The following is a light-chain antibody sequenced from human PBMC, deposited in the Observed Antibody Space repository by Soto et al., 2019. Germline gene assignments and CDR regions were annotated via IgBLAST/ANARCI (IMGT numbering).Light chain of an antibody. V-gene: IGKV3-20*01. Sequence: EIVLTQSPGTLSLSPGDRATLSCRASQSVGGSYLAWYQQKPGQAPRLLIYEASSRATGIPDRFSGSGSGTDFTLTISRLEPEDFAVYYCQQYGSSGEIFGPGTKVDIK. CDR1: QSVGGSY. CDR3: QQYGSSGEI. CDR2: EAS. J-gene: IGKJ3*01.